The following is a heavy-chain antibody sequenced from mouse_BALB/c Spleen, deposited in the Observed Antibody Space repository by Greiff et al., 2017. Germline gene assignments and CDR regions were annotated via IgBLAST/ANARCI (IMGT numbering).Heavy chain of an antibody. CDR3: AMWITTVVGAMDY. D-gene: IGHD1-1*01. J-gene: IGHJ4*01. Sequence: QVQLQQPGAELVKPGASVKLSCKASGYTFTSYWMHWVKQRPGQGLEWIGEINPSNGRTNYNEKFKSKATLTVDKSSSTAYMQLSSLTSEDSAVYYCAMWITTVVGAMDYWGQGTSVTVSS. V-gene: IGHV1S81*02. CDR1: GYTFTSYW. CDR2: INPSNGRT.